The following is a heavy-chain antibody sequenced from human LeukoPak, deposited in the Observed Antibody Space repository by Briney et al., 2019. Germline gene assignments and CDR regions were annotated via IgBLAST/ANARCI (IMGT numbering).Heavy chain of an antibody. D-gene: IGHD5-12*01. CDR1: GFTFSSYA. Sequence: LRLSCAASGFTFSSYAMSWIRQHPGKGLEWIGYIYYSGSTYYNPSLKSRVTISVDTSKNQFSLKLSSVTAADTAVYYCARGRRAIASWGQGTLVTVSS. J-gene: IGHJ5*01. CDR2: IYYSGST. CDR3: ARGRRAIAS. V-gene: IGHV4-31*02.